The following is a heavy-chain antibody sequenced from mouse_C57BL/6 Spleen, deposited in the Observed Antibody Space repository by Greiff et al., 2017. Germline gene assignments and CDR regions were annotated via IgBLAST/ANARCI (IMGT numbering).Heavy chain of an antibody. CDR1: GFSLTSYG. Sequence: QVQLKQSGPGLVQPSQSLSITCTASGFSLTSYGVHWVRQSPGKGLEWLGVIWRGGSTEYNAAIMSRLSITKDNSKSQVFFKMNSLQADDTAIYYCAISQATLAWFAYWGQGTLVTVSA. J-gene: IGHJ3*01. CDR2: IWRGGST. D-gene: IGHD3-2*02. V-gene: IGHV2-5*01. CDR3: AISQATLAWFAY.